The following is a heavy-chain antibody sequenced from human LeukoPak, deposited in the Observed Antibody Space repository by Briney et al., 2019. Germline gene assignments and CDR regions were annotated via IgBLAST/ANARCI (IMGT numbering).Heavy chain of an antibody. CDR1: GFPFSSYA. D-gene: IGHD2-21*02. V-gene: IGHV3-23*01. J-gene: IGHJ4*02. CDR3: ARGRGYLMTDPEY. Sequence: GGSLRLSCAASGFPFSSYAMSWVRQAPAQGLEWVSALTGTGRTTYYADSVKGRFTISRDNSKNTLYLQMSSLRVEDTAVYYCARGRGYLMTDPEYWGQGTLDTVSS. CDR2: LTGTGRTT.